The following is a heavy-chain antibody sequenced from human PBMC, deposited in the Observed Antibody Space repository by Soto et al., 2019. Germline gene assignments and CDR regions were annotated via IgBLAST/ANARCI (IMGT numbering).Heavy chain of an antibody. CDR3: ARSFGLRGLVVGWIKHRDPDAFHI. V-gene: IGHV3-21*01. CDR1: GFTFSSYS. D-gene: IGHD2-2*03. J-gene: IGHJ3*02. CDR2: ISSSSSYI. Sequence: GGSLRLSCAASGFTFSSYSMNWVRQAPGKGLEWVSSISSSSSYIYYADSVKGRFTISRDNSKNTLYLQMNSLRAEDTAVYYCARSFGLRGLVVGWIKHRDPDAFHIWGTAPMLTVSS.